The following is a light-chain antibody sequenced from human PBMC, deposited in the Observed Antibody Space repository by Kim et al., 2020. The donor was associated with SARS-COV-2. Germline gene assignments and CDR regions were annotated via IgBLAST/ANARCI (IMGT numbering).Light chain of an antibody. J-gene: IGLJ1*01. CDR1: NIGSQS. CDR3: QVWDRSSDHYV. V-gene: IGLV3-21*04. Sequence: APGETARINWGGYNIGSQSVHWYQQKPGRAPVLVIYYDTDRPSGIPERLSGFRSGNTATLTISRVEAGDEADYYCQVWDRSSDHYVFGTGTKVTVL. CDR2: YDT.